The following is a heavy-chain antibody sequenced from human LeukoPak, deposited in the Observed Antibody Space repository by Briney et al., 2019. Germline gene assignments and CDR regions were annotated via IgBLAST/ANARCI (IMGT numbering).Heavy chain of an antibody. Sequence: PSQTLSLTCAVSGGSISSGDYYWSWIRQPPGRGLEWIGYIYYSGSTYYNPSLKSRVTISVDTSKNQFSLKLSSVTVADTAVYYCARARSNTFDYWGQGTLVTVSS. CDR2: IYYSGST. D-gene: IGHD2/OR15-2a*01. V-gene: IGHV4-30-4*01. CDR1: GGSISSGDYY. J-gene: IGHJ4*02. CDR3: ARARSNTFDY.